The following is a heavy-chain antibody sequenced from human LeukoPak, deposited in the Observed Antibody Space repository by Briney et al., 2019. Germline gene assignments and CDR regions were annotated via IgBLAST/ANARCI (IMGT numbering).Heavy chain of an antibody. CDR1: GYTLTELS. CDR2: FDPEDGET. Sequence: ASVKVSCKVSGYTLTELSMHWVRQAPGKGLEWMGGFDPEDGETIYAQKFQGRVTMTEDTSTDTAYMELSSLRSDDTAVYYCARFYSGYGNYYYYMDVWGKGTTVTVSS. J-gene: IGHJ6*03. V-gene: IGHV1-24*01. D-gene: IGHD5-12*01. CDR3: ARFYSGYGNYYYYMDV.